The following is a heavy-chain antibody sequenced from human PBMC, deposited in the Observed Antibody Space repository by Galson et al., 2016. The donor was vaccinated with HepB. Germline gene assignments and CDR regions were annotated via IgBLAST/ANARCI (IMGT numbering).Heavy chain of an antibody. CDR2: IYTAGSA. J-gene: IGHJ4*02. CDR1: GFTVGGNY. D-gene: IGHD2-21*01. Sequence: SLRLSCAVSGFTVGGNYMSWVRQVPGKGLEWVSVIYTAGSAYYADSVKGRYTISRDNSKNMLYLQMNSLRAEDTAMYYCARNIQMWSLYFDYWGQGTLVTVSS. V-gene: IGHV3-53*01. CDR3: ARNIQMWSLYFDY.